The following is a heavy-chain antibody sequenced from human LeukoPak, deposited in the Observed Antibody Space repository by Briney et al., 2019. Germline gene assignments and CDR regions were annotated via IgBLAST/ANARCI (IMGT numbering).Heavy chain of an antibody. J-gene: IGHJ4*02. D-gene: IGHD2-2*01. CDR2: INPNSGGT. Sequence: ASVKVSCKASGYTFTGYYMHWVRQAPGQGLEWMGWINPNSGGTNYAQKFQGRVTMTRDTSISTAYMELSRLRSDDTAVYYCARYCSSTSCPRFDYWGQGTLVTVSS. CDR3: ARYCSSTSCPRFDY. V-gene: IGHV1-2*02. CDR1: GYTFTGYY.